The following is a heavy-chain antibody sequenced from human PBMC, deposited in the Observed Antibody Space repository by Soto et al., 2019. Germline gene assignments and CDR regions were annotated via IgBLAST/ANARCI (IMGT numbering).Heavy chain of an antibody. J-gene: IGHJ6*01. V-gene: IGHV1-2*02. CDR2: INPKTAAT. CDR3: ARIKWGLNYYNGMDV. CDR1: GYSFSDYF. D-gene: IGHD1-26*01. Sequence: DSGQVCFKSCGYSFSDYFIQLVRQAPGQGLEWVAWINPKTAATNYAKKFQGRVSLTWDTSSTTAYMELTRPRPDDTAVYYCARIKWGLNYYNGMDVWGQGTTVTVSS.